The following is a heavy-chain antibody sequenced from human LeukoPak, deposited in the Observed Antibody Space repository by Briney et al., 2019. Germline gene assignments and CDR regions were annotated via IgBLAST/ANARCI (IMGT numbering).Heavy chain of an antibody. D-gene: IGHD3-10*01. CDR2: IIPILGIA. V-gene: IGHV1-69*04. Sequence: GASVTVSCKASGGTFSSYAISWVRQAPGQGLEWMGRIIPILGIANYAQKFQGRVTITADKSTSTAYMELSSLRSEDTAVYYCARAGSYIYYYYYGMDVWGQGTTVTVSS. CDR1: GGTFSSYA. J-gene: IGHJ6*02. CDR3: ARAGSYIYYYYYGMDV.